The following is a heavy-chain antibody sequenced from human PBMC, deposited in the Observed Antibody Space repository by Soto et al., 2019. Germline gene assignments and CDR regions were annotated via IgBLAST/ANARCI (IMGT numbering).Heavy chain of an antibody. Sequence: QVQLVQSGAEVKKPGSSVKVSCKASGGTPNSYAISWVRQAPGQGLEWMGGIIPIFGTADYAQKFQGRVTITADESTSTAYMELSSLRSEDTAVYYCARHPVSGSYAYYYGMDVWGQGTTVTVSS. CDR2: IIPIFGTA. D-gene: IGHD1-26*01. CDR3: ARHPVSGSYAYYYGMDV. V-gene: IGHV1-69*12. CDR1: GGTPNSYA. J-gene: IGHJ6*02.